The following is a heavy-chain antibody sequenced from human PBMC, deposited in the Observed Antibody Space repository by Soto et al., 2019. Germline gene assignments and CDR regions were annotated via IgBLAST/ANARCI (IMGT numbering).Heavy chain of an antibody. Sequence: SETLSLTCTVSGGSISSYYWSWIRQPPGKGLEWIGYIYYSGSTNYNPSLKSRVTISVDTSKNQFSLKLSSVTAADTAVYYCERSTYYDGFDYWGQGTLVTVSS. D-gene: IGHD3-22*01. J-gene: IGHJ4*02. CDR2: IYYSGST. CDR1: GGSISSYY. V-gene: IGHV4-59*01. CDR3: ERSTYYDGFDY.